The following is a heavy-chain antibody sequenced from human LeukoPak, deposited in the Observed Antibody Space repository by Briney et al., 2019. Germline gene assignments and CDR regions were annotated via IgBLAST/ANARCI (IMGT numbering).Heavy chain of an antibody. CDR2: IYYSGST. CDR1: GGSISSDSYY. CDR3: ASLAVAGLSEGY. J-gene: IGHJ4*02. Sequence: SETLSLTCTVSGGSISSDSYYWAWIRQPPGMGLEWIASIYYSGSTYYNPSLKSRVTISVDTSRNQFSLKLSSVTAADTAVYYCASLAVAGLSEGYWGQGTLVIVSS. D-gene: IGHD6-19*01. V-gene: IGHV4-39*01.